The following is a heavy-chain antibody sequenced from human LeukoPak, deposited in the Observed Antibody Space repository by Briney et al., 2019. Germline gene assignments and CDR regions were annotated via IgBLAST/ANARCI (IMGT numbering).Heavy chain of an antibody. CDR1: GFTFSSYS. Sequence: GGSLRLSCAASGFTFSSYSMTWFRQTPGKGLEWVGNINQDGSEKYYLDSVRGRFTISRDNAKNSLYLQMYSLRVEDTAIYYCARDYVWGSSESDYWGQGTLVTVSS. CDR2: INQDGSEK. J-gene: IGHJ4*02. D-gene: IGHD7-27*01. CDR3: ARDYVWGSSESDY. V-gene: IGHV3-7*01.